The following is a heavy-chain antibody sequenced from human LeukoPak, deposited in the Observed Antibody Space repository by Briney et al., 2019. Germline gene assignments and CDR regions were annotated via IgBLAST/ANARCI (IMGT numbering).Heavy chain of an antibody. Sequence: GASVKVSCKTSGYTFTNYGMHWVRQAPRRSPEWMGWINTGNGNAKSSQKFQDRVTLTRDTSATTAYMELNSLSSEDTAVYYCARVPLSDPSGHYYAHWGQGTLVTVSS. CDR3: ARVPLSDPSGHYYAH. D-gene: IGHD3-22*01. J-gene: IGHJ1*01. CDR1: GYTFTNYG. CDR2: INTGNGNA. V-gene: IGHV1-3*04.